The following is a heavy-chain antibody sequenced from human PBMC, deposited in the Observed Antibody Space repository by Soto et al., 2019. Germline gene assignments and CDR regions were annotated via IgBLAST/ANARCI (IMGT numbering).Heavy chain of an antibody. Sequence: QVQLVESGGGVVQPGRSLSLSCAASGFTFSSYAMHWVRQAPGKGLEWVAVISYDGSNKYYADSVKGRFTISRDNSKNTLYLQMNSLRAEDTAVYYCARDGGYDSSGYPDYWGQGTLVTVSS. CDR1: GFTFSSYA. CDR3: ARDGGYDSSGYPDY. J-gene: IGHJ4*02. V-gene: IGHV3-30-3*01. D-gene: IGHD3-22*01. CDR2: ISYDGSNK.